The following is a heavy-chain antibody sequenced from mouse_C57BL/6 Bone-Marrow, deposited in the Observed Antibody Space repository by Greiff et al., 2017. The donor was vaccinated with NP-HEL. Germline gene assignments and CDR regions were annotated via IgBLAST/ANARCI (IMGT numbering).Heavy chain of an antibody. Sequence: VQLQQSGAELARPGASVKLSCKASGYTFTSYGISWVKQRTGQGLEWIGEIYPRSGNTYYNEKFKGKATLTADKSSSTAYMELRSLTSEDSAVYFGARCYYGGSYGSMDDWGTGTTVTVSS. CDR1: GYTFTSYG. V-gene: IGHV1-81*01. CDR2: IYPRSGNT. CDR3: ARCYYGGSYGSMDD. J-gene: IGHJ1*03. D-gene: IGHD1-1*01.